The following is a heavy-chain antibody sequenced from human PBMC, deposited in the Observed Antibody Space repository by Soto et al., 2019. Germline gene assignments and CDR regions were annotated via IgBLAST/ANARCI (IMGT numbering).Heavy chain of an antibody. CDR3: TMVDVYVTPSPQDV. D-gene: IGHD3-16*01. J-gene: IGHJ6*02. CDR2: INTYNGNT. Sequence: QVQLVQSRAEVKNPGASVKVSCKASGYSFTRYGIAWARQAPGQGLEWMGWINTYNGNTNYAQNLQGRVTLTTDTSTSKAYMELTSLRSKDTAIYYCTMVDVYVTPSPQDVWGQGTTVIVSS. CDR1: GYSFTRYG. V-gene: IGHV1-18*01.